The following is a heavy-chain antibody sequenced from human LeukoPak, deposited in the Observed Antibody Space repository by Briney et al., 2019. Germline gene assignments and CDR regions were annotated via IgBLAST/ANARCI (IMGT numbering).Heavy chain of an antibody. J-gene: IGHJ4*02. CDR3: ARGEQWLRSFDY. CDR1: GYTFTSYD. D-gene: IGHD6-19*01. CDR2: MNPNSGNT. V-gene: IGHV1-8*03. Sequence: ASVKVSCKASGYTFTSYDINWVRQAPGQGLEWMGWMNPNSGNTGYAQKFQGRVTITRNTSISTAYMELSSLRSEDTAVYYCARGEQWLRSFDYWGQGTLVTVSS.